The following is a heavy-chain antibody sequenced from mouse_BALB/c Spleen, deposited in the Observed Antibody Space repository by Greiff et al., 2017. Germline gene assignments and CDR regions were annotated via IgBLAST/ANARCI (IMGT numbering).Heavy chain of an antibody. J-gene: IGHJ2*01. CDR3: ARCDVDPYYFDD. CDR1: GDSITSCY. V-gene: IGHV3-8*02. Sequence: EVQLQESGPGLVKPSQSLSLTCSVTGDSITSCYWNWVRQFPGNKLEYMGYISYSGSTYNNPTLKSRISITRDTSKNQYYLQLITVTTEDTAAYYCARCDVDPYYFDDWGEGTTLTVSS. CDR2: ISYSGST. D-gene: IGHD2-3*01.